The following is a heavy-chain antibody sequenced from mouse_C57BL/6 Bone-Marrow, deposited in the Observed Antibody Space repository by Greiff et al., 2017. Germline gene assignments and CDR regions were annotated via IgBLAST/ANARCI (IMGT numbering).Heavy chain of an antibody. Sequence: EVKLMESGGDLVKPGGSLKLSCAASGFTFSSYGMSWVRQTPDKRLAWVATISSGGSYTYYPDSVKGRFTISRDNAKNTLYLQMSRLKSEDTAMYYCARLYYGSSRAWFAYWGQGTLVTVSA. CDR2: ISSGGSYT. V-gene: IGHV5-6*01. CDR1: GFTFSSYG. J-gene: IGHJ3*01. D-gene: IGHD1-1*01. CDR3: ARLYYGSSRAWFAY.